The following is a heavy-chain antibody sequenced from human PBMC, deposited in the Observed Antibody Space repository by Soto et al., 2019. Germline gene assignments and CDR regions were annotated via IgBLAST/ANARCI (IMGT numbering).Heavy chain of an antibody. CDR1: GGSISSGGYY. J-gene: IGHJ4*02. CDR3: ARNGRASVTMSGYFDY. D-gene: IGHD3-10*02. Sequence: SETLSLTCTVSGGSISSGGYYWSWIRQHPGKGLEWIGYIYYSGSTYYNPSLKSRVTISVDTSKNQFSLKLSSVTAADTAVYYCARNGRASVTMSGYFDYWGQGTLVTVSS. CDR2: IYYSGST. V-gene: IGHV4-31*03.